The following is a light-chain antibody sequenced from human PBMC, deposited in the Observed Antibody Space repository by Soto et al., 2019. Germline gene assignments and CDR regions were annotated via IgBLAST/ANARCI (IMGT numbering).Light chain of an antibody. V-gene: IGLV2-14*01. CDR1: SSDIGGYNY. CDR3: SSYTSSSTRV. Sequence: QSALTQPASVSGSPGQSITISCTGTSSDIGGYNYVSWYQQHPGKAPKLMIYGVSDRPSGVFTRFSGSRSGNTASLTISGLQAEDEADYYCSSYTSSSTRVFGGGTKVTVL. CDR2: GVS. J-gene: IGLJ2*01.